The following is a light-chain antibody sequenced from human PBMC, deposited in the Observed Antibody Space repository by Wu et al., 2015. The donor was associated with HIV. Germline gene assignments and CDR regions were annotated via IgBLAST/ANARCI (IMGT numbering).Light chain of an antibody. CDR1: QSVGTN. Sequence: EIVMTQSPATLSVSLGERVTLFCRASQSVGTNLAWYQQKPGQAPSLLIYGASTRAPGVPARFSGSGSGTEFTLTISSLQSDDFAVYVCQHYNEQPLXFGGGTKVEIK. V-gene: IGKV3-15*01. J-gene: IGKJ4*01. CDR3: QHYNEQPLX. CDR2: GAS.